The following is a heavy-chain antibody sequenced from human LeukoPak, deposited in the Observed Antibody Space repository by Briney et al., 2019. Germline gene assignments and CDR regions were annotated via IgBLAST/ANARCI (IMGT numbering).Heavy chain of an antibody. CDR3: ARAPGTYYYYYMDV. CDR2: IYYSGST. Sequence: SETLSLTCTVSGGSISSYYWSWIRQPPGKGLEWIGYIYYSGSTNYNPSLKSRVTISVDTSKNQFSQKLSSVTAADTAVYYCARAPGTYYYYYMDVWGKGTTVTVSS. CDR1: GGSISSYY. D-gene: IGHD1-1*01. J-gene: IGHJ6*03. V-gene: IGHV4-59*01.